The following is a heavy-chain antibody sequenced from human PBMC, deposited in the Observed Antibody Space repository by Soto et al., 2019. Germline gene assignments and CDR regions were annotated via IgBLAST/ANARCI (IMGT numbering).Heavy chain of an antibody. CDR1: GYTFTSYD. CDR3: ARGRTSYYYDSSGYYREYYYYYGMDV. J-gene: IGHJ6*02. Sequence: ASVKVSCKASGYTFTSYDINWVRQATGQGLEWMGWMNPNSGNTGYAQKFQGRVIMTRNTSISTAYMELSSLRSEDTAVYYCARGRTSYYYDSSGYYREYYYYYGMDVWGQGTTVTVSS. V-gene: IGHV1-8*01. CDR2: MNPNSGNT. D-gene: IGHD3-22*01.